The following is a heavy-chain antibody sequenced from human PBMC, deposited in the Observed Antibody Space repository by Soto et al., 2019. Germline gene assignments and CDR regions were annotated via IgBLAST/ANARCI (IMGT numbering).Heavy chain of an antibody. CDR1: GGTFSSYA. J-gene: IGHJ6*02. D-gene: IGHD3-10*01. V-gene: IGHV1-69*06. Sequence: GASVKVSCKASGGTFSSYAISWVRQAPGQGLEWMGGIIPIFGTANYAQKFQGRVTITADTSTSTAYMELGSLRSDDTAVYYCARDGKITMVRGVSYYYGMDVWGQGTTVTVSS. CDR2: IIPIFGTA. CDR3: ARDGKITMVRGVSYYYGMDV.